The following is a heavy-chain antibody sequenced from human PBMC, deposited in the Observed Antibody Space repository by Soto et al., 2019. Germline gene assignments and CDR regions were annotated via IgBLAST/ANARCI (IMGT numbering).Heavy chain of an antibody. CDR1: GFTFSIYA. J-gene: IGHJ4*02. Sequence: EVQLLESGGGLVQPGGSLRVSCAASGFTFSIYAVTWVRLAPGKGLEWVSTINPSGDTTYYADSVKGRFTISRDNSKNTLYLQVDSLRAEDTAVDYRARGCIGDRCFEYWGQGTLVTVSS. D-gene: IGHD2-15*01. CDR3: ARGCIGDRCFEY. V-gene: IGHV3-23*01. CDR2: INPSGDTT.